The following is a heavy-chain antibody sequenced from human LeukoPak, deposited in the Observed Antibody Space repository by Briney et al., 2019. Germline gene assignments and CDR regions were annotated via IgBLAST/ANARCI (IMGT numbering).Heavy chain of an antibody. J-gene: IGHJ6*02. CDR1: GYTFTGYY. D-gene: IGHD3-22*01. CDR3: ARDYRDSYGMDV. Sequence: ASVKVSCKASGYTFTGYYIHWGRQAPGQGLEWMGWINPNNGGTNYGQKFQGRVSLTRDTSISTAYMELSRLRSDDTAMYYCARDYRDSYGMDVWGQGTTVIVSS. V-gene: IGHV1-2*02. CDR2: INPNNGGT.